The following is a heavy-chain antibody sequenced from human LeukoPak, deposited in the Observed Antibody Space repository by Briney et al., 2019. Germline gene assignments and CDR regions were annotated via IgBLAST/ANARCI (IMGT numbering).Heavy chain of an antibody. CDR2: IKPDGSAQ. CDR1: GFTFSSNW. V-gene: IGHV3-7*03. J-gene: IGHJ3*02. Sequence: GGSLRLSCATSGFTFSSNWMSWVRHVPGRGLDWVANIKPDGSAQYYAASVKGRFTISRDNAKNSLYLQMNSLRAEDTAMYYCARLNSGRAYGDAFDIWGQGTMVTVSS. D-gene: IGHD1-26*01. CDR3: ARLNSGRAYGDAFDI.